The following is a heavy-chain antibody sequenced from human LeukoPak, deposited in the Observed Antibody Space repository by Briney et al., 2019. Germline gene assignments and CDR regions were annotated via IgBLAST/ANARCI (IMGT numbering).Heavy chain of an antibody. CDR2: IYHSGST. Sequence: PSQTLSLTCAVSGGSISSSNWWSWVRQPPGKGLEWIGEIYHSGSTNYNPSLKSRVTISVDKSKNQFSLKLSSVTAADTAVYYCARGRYDILTGYYYYFDYWGQGTLVTVSS. CDR3: ARGRYDILTGYYYYFDY. D-gene: IGHD3-9*01. CDR1: GGSISSSNW. J-gene: IGHJ4*02. V-gene: IGHV4-4*02.